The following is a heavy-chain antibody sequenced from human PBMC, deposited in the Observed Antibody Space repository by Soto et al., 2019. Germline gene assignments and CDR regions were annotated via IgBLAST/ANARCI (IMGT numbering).Heavy chain of an antibody. D-gene: IGHD6-13*01. J-gene: IGHJ5*02. V-gene: IGHV3-74*01. CDR1: GFSFSSYC. CDR3: ASVSSSWGFDP. CDR2: INSDGSST. Sequence: ASLGLTFAACGFSFSSYCMHWVRQAPGKGLVWVSRINSDGSSTSYADSVKGRFTISRDNAKNTLYLQMNSLRAEDTAVYYCASVSSSWGFDPWGQGTLVTVSS.